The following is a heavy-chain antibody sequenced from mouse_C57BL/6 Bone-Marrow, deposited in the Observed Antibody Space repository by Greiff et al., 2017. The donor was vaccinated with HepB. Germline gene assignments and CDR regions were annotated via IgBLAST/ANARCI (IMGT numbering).Heavy chain of an antibody. V-gene: IGHV14-4*01. J-gene: IGHJ2*01. CDR2: IDPENGDT. CDR3: TTPLHYYGSRWDFDY. D-gene: IGHD1-1*01. CDR1: GFNIKDDY. Sequence: EVQLQQSGAELVRPGASVKLSCTASGFNIKDDYMHWVKQRPEQGLEWIGWIDPENGDTEYASKFQGKATITADTSSNTAYLQLSSLTSEDTAVYYCTTPLHYYGSRWDFDYWGQGTTLTVSS.